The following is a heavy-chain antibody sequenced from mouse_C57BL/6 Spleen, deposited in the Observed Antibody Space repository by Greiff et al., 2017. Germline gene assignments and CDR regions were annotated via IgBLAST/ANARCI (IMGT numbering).Heavy chain of an antibody. CDR1: GYTFTSYW. J-gene: IGHJ4*01. D-gene: IGHD1-1*01. CDR2: IDPSDSYT. V-gene: IGHV1-59*01. CDR3: ARNYGSYYAMDD. Sequence: QVQLQQPGAELVRPGTSVKLSCKASGYTFTSYWMHWVKQRPGQGLEWIGVIDPSDSYTNYNQKFKGKATLTVDTSSSTAYMQLSSLTSEDSAVCYRARNYGSYYAMDDWGQGTSGTVSS.